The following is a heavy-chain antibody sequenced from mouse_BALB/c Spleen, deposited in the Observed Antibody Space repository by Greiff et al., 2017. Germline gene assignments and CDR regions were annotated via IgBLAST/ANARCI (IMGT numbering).Heavy chain of an antibody. Sequence: EVKVVESGGGLVKPGGSLKLSCAASGFTFSSYAMSWVRQSPEKRLEWVAEISSGGSYTYYPDTVTGRFTISRDNAKNTLYLEMSSLRSEDTAMYYCARGCYYGSSYTYAMDYWGQGTSVTVSS. D-gene: IGHD1-1*01. J-gene: IGHJ4*01. CDR1: GFTFSSYA. CDR3: ARGCYYGSSYTYAMDY. V-gene: IGHV5-9-4*01. CDR2: ISSGGSYT.